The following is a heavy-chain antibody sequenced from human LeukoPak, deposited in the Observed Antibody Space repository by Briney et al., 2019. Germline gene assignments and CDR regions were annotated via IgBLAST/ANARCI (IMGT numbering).Heavy chain of an antibody. D-gene: IGHD3-22*01. V-gene: IGHV4-34*01. CDR3: ARDRSYYYDSSGYYYSYKFDY. CDR2: INHSGST. J-gene: IGHJ4*02. CDR1: GGSSSGYY. Sequence: SETLSLTCAVYGGSSSGYYWSWIRQPPGKGLEWIGEINHSGSTNYNPSLKSRVTISVDTSKNQFSLKLSSVTAEDTAVYYCARDRSYYYDSSGYYYSYKFDYWGQGTLVTVSS.